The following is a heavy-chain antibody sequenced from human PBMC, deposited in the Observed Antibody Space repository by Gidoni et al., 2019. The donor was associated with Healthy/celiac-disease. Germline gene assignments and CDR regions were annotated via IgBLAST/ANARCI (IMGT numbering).Heavy chain of an antibody. CDR3: ARGRLFGRPVYFQH. Sequence: QVPLQQWGAGLWKPSETLSLTCAVSGGSFSGYYGSWIRQPPGKGLEWIGEINHSGSTTYNPSLKSRVTISVDTPKNQFSLKLSSVTAADTAVYYCARGRLFGRPVYFQHWGQGTLVTVSS. CDR1: GGSFSGYY. J-gene: IGHJ1*01. V-gene: IGHV4-34*01. CDR2: INHSGST. D-gene: IGHD3-22*01.